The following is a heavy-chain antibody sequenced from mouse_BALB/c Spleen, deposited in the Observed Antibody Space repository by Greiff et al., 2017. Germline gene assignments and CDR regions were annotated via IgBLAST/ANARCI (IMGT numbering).Heavy chain of an antibody. J-gene: IGHJ4*01. V-gene: IGHV5-6-3*01. CDR3: ARDGKAMDY. D-gene: IGHD4-1*01. CDR1: GFTFSSYG. Sequence: DVKLVESGGGLVQPGGSLKLSCAASGFTFSSYGMSWVRQTPDKRLELVATINSNGGSTYYPDSVKGRFTISRDNAKNTLYLQMSSLKSEDTAMYYCARDGKAMDYWGQGTSVTVSS. CDR2: INSNGGST.